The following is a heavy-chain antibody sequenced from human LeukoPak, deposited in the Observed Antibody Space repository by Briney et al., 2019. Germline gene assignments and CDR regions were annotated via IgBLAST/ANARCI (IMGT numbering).Heavy chain of an antibody. V-gene: IGHV4-34*01. CDR3: AGGDYYDSSGPVDY. CDR2: INHSGST. D-gene: IGHD3-22*01. CDR1: GGSFSGYY. J-gene: IGHJ4*02. Sequence: SETLSLTCAVYGGSFSGYYWSWIRQPPGKGLEWIGEINHSGSTNYNPSLKSRVTISVDTSKNQFSLKLCSVTAADTAVYYCAGGDYYDSSGPVDYWGQGTLVTVSS.